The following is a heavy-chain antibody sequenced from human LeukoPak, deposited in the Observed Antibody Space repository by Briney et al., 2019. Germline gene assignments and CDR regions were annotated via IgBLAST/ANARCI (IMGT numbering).Heavy chain of an antibody. CDR3: ARVWAAAWYFDP. V-gene: IGHV4-31*03. D-gene: IGHD1-26*01. J-gene: IGHJ2*01. CDR1: GGSTSSGGYY. Sequence: SQTLSLTRTVSGGSTSSGGYYWSWIRQHPGKGLEWIGYIYYSGSTYYNPSLKSRVTISVDTSKNQFSLKLSSVTAADTAVYYCARVWAAAWYFDPWGRGTLVTVSS. CDR2: IYYSGST.